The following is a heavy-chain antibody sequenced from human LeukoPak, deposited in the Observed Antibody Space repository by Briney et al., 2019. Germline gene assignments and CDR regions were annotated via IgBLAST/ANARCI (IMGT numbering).Heavy chain of an antibody. Sequence: GGSLRLSCAASGFTFSDHYMDWVRQAPGKGLEWVGRTRNKANSYTTEYAASVKGRFTISRDDSKNPLYLQMNSLKTEDTAVYYCARESPAYYYDSSGYFQPFDYWGQGTLVTVSS. CDR2: TRNKANSYTT. D-gene: IGHD3-22*01. V-gene: IGHV3-72*01. CDR1: GFTFSDHY. CDR3: ARESPAYYYDSSGYFQPFDY. J-gene: IGHJ4*02.